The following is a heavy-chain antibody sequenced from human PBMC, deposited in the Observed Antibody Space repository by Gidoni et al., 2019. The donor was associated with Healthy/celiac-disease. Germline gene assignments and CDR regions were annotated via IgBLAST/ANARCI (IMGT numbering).Heavy chain of an antibody. Sequence: QVQLVQSGAEVKKPGASVKVSCKASGYTFTSYDINWVRQATGQGLEWMGWMNPNSGNTGYAQKFQGRVTMTRNTSISTAYMELSSLRSEDTAVYYCARGTHYDFWSGYSTGDYWGQGTLVTVSS. CDR2: MNPNSGNT. CDR1: GYTFTSYD. J-gene: IGHJ4*02. V-gene: IGHV1-8*01. D-gene: IGHD3-3*01. CDR3: ARGTHYDFWSGYSTGDY.